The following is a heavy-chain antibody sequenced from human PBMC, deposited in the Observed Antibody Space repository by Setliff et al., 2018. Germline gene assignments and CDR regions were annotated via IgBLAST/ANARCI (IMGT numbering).Heavy chain of an antibody. V-gene: IGHV1-2*06. CDR1: GYTFTGYY. J-gene: IGHJ4*02. Sequence: ASVKVSCKASGYTFTGYYMHWVRQAPGQGLEWMGRINPNSGGTNYAQKFQGRVTMTRDTSISTAYMELSRLRSDDTAVYYCARGRGSYYHFDYWGQGTLVTVSS. D-gene: IGHD1-26*01. CDR2: INPNSGGT. CDR3: ARGRGSYYHFDY.